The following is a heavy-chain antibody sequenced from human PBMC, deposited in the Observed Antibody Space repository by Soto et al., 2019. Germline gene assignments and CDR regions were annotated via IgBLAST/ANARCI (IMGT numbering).Heavy chain of an antibody. CDR1: GFTFSSYA. D-gene: IGHD1-26*01. CDR2: TSGSGGST. V-gene: IGHV3-23*01. Sequence: EVQLLESGGGLVQPGGSLRLSCVVSGFTFSSYAVTWVRQAPGKGLEWVSATSGSGGSTYYADSVKGRFTISRDHSKDTLYLQMNSLRAEDTAVYYCAKETSSGSYGVYYGMDVWGQGTTVTVSS. CDR3: AKETSSGSYGVYYGMDV. J-gene: IGHJ6*02.